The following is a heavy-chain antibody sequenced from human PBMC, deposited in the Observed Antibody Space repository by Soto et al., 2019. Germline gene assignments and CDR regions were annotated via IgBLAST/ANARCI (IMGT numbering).Heavy chain of an antibody. CDR1: GYSISSGYY. CDR3: ARVDCGISNWFDP. V-gene: IGHV4-38-2*01. CDR2: IYHSGST. J-gene: IGHJ5*02. Sequence: XETLSLTCAVSGYSISSGYYWCCIRQPPGKGLEWIGSIYHSGSTYYNPSLKSRVTISVDTSKNQFSLKLSSVTAADTAVYYCARVDCGISNWFDPWGQGTLVTVSS. D-gene: IGHD4-17*01.